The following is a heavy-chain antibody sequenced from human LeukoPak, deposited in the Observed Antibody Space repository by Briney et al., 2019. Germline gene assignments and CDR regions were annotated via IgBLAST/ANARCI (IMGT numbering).Heavy chain of an antibody. J-gene: IGHJ4*02. CDR1: GFTFSNYG. CDR2: TRSDGNNK. V-gene: IGHV3-30*02. Sequence: GGSLRLSCAAPGFTFSNYGMHWVRQAPGKGLEWVAFTRSDGNNKYYADSVKGRFTISRDNSKNMLYLQMNSLRVEDTAVYFCAGDFDYWGQGTLVTVSS. CDR3: AGDFDY.